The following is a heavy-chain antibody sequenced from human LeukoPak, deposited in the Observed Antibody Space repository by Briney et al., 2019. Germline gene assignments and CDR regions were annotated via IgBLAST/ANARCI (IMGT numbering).Heavy chain of an antibody. J-gene: IGHJ6*02. CDR2: ISSSGSTI. D-gene: IGHD3-9*01. CDR1: GFTSSDYY. CDR3: ARPLRYFDWSMDV. Sequence: GGSLRLSCAASGFTSSDYYMSWIRQAPGKGLEWVSYISSSGSTIYYADSVKGRFTISRDNAKNSLYLQMNSLRAEDTAVYYCARPLRYFDWSMDVWGQGTTVTVSS. V-gene: IGHV3-11*01.